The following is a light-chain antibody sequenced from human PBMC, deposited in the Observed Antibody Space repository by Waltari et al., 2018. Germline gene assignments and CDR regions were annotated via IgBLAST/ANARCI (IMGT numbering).Light chain of an antibody. J-gene: IGKJ1*01. CDR3: QQYSKWPPWT. CDR1: QSVSNN. V-gene: IGKV3-15*01. Sequence: EIVMTQSPATLSVSPGETATLSCRASQSVSNNLVWYQQKAGQAPRLLIYGAGTRPAGIPAIFSGSGSGTDFTLTISSLQSEDFAVYYCQQYSKWPPWTFGQGTKVEVK. CDR2: GAG.